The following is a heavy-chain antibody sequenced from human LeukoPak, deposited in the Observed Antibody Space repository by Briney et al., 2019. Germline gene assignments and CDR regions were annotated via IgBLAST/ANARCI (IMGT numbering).Heavy chain of an antibody. D-gene: IGHD3-10*01. J-gene: IGHJ4*02. CDR2: IIPILGIA. CDR3: ARDLPKRGFSRFDY. CDR1: GGTFSSYA. Sequence: SVKVSCKASGGTFSSYAISWVRQSPGQGLEWMGRIIPILGIANYAQKFQGRVTITADKSTSTAYMELNSLRAEDTAVYYCARDLPKRGFSRFDYWGQGTLVTVSS. V-gene: IGHV1-69*04.